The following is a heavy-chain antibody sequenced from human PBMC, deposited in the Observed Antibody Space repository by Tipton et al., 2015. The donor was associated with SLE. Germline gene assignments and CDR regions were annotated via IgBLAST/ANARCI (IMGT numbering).Heavy chain of an antibody. CDR3: ARLIGTGGGLAAFDI. CDR2: VQSSGST. CDR1: SFSISSGYY. V-gene: IGHV4-38-2*01. D-gene: IGHD3/OR15-3a*01. J-gene: IGHJ3*02. Sequence: GLVKPSETLSLTCAVSSFSISSGYYWGWIRQPPGKGLEWIGRVQSSGSTNYNPSLKSRVTTSVDTSKNQFSLTLTSVTAADTAAYYCARLIGTGGGLAAFDIWGQGTMVTVSS.